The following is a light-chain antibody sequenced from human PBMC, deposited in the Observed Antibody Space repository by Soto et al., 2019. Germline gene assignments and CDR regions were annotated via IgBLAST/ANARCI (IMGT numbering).Light chain of an antibody. CDR2: GAS. CDR3: QQYNNWPRT. CDR1: QSVNRH. Sequence: EIVMTQSPATLSGSPGERATLSCRASQSVNRHLAWYHQKPGQAPRLLIYGASTRATGIPARFSGSGSGTDFTLTISSLQPEDFAVYYCQQYNNWPRTFGQGTKVEIK. V-gene: IGKV3-15*01. J-gene: IGKJ1*01.